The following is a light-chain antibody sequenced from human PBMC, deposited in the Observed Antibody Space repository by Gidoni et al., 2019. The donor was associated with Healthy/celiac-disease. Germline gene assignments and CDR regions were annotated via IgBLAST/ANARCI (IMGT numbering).Light chain of an antibody. CDR1: KLEDQY. CDR2: QDS. Sequence: SYDLTPPPSVSVSPGQTARIPRSGDKLEDQYACWCQQKPGQSPVLVIYQDSKRPSGIPERFSGSNSGNTATLTISGTQAMDEADYYGQAWDSSTVVFGGGTKLTVL. J-gene: IGLJ2*01. CDR3: QAWDSSTVV. V-gene: IGLV3-1*01.